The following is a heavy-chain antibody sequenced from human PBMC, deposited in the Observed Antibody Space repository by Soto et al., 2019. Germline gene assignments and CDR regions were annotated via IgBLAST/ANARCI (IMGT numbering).Heavy chain of an antibody. V-gene: IGHV4-34*01. Sequence: PSETLSLTCAVYGGSFSGYYWSWIRQPPGKGLEWIGEINHSGSTNYNPSLKSRVTISVDTSKNQFSLKLSSVTAADTAVYYCASGRGGKIKYYFDYWGRGTLVTVSS. J-gene: IGHJ4*02. D-gene: IGHD2-15*01. CDR1: GGSFSGYY. CDR3: ASGRGGKIKYYFDY. CDR2: INHSGST.